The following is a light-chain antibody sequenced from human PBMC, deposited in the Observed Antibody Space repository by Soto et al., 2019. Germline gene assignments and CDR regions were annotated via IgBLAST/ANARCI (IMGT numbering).Light chain of an antibody. Sequence: QSVLTQPPSVSGAPGQGITISCTGTRSNLGAGYDVHWYQQLPGAAPKLLIYANNKRPSGVLDRFSGSKSGTSASLAITGLQAEDEADYYCSSYTNSNTRVFGTGTKLTVL. V-gene: IGLV1-40*01. J-gene: IGLJ1*01. CDR3: SSYTNSNTRV. CDR2: ANN. CDR1: RSNLGAGYD.